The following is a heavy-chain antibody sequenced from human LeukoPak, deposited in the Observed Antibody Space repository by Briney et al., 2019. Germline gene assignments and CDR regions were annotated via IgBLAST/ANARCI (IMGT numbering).Heavy chain of an antibody. V-gene: IGHV1-2*06. D-gene: IGHD2-2*01. CDR2: IDPNSGGT. Sequence: ASVKVSCKASGYTFTGCYMHWVRQAPGQGLEWMGRIDPNSGGTNYAQKFQGRVTMTRDTSISTAYMELSRLRSDDTAVYYCARGPGYCSSTSCYPLHMDVWGKGTTVTVSS. CDR3: ARGPGYCSSTSCYPLHMDV. CDR1: GYTFTGCY. J-gene: IGHJ6*03.